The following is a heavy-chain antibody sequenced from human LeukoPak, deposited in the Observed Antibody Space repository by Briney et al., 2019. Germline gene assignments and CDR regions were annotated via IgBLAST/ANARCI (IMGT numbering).Heavy chain of an antibody. CDR3: VREGLDFYDSSGYYYDY. Sequence: GASAKVSCKTSGYTFTSYGISWVRQAPGQGLEWMGWISAYNGNTNYAQKFQGRVTMTTDTSTSTAYMELRSLRSDDTAVYYCVREGLDFYDSSGYYYDYWGQGTLVTVSS. J-gene: IGHJ4*02. CDR1: GYTFTSYG. V-gene: IGHV1-18*01. CDR2: ISAYNGNT. D-gene: IGHD3-22*01.